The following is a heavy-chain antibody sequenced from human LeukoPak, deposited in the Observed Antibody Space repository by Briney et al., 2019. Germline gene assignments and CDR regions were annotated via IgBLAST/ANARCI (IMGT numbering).Heavy chain of an antibody. J-gene: IGHJ4*02. CDR2: IIPILGIA. D-gene: IGHD6-19*01. CDR3: ARGIAVRYFDY. V-gene: IGHV1-69*04. CDR1: GGTFSSYA. Sequence: GASVKVSCKASGGTFSSYAISWVRQAPGQGLEWMGRIIPILGIANYAQKFQGRVTMTTDTSTSTAYMELRSLRSDDTAVYYCARGIAVRYFDYWGQGTLVTVSS.